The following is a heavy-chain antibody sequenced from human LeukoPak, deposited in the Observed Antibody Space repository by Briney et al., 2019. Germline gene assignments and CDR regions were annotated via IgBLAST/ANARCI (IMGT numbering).Heavy chain of an antibody. J-gene: IGHJ4*02. V-gene: IGHV4-34*01. Sequence: SETLSLTCAVYGGSFSGYYWSWIRQPPGKGLEWIGEINHSGSTNYNPSLKSRVTISVDTSKNQFSLKLSSVTAADTAVYYCARGSGIAAAWGQGTLVTVSS. D-gene: IGHD6-13*01. CDR2: INHSGST. CDR1: GGSFSGYY. CDR3: ARGSGIAAA.